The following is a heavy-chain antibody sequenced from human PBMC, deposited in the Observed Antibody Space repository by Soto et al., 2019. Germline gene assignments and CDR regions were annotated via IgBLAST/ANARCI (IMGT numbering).Heavy chain of an antibody. V-gene: IGHV3-30*03. CDR1: GFSFRTYS. J-gene: IGHJ4*02. CDR3: AGGWNYFDY. Sequence: QVQLVESGGGVVQPGTSLRLSCAASGFSFRTYSMHWVRQAPGKGLEWVALISYDGSSKYYADSVKGRLTISRDNSKNTLYLQLNSLRVEDTAIYYCAGGWNYFDYWGQGTLVTVSS. D-gene: IGHD6-19*01. CDR2: ISYDGSSK.